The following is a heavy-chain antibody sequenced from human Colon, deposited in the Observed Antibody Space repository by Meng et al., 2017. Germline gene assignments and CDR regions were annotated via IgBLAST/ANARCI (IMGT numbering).Heavy chain of an antibody. CDR2: MIPGTPNT. D-gene: IGHD5-12*01. CDR3: VGGAGLCVYGGSCSLGH. V-gene: IGHV1-8*03. J-gene: IGHJ4*02. CDR1: GYMFTTYD. Sequence: ASVKVSCKASGYMFTTYDISWVRQAPGQVFESLGWMIPGTPNTVYAQKFQGRVTISSNTSKSTAYMELNRLTSEDTGVYYCVGGAGLCVYGGSCSLGHWGARTVVTVSS.